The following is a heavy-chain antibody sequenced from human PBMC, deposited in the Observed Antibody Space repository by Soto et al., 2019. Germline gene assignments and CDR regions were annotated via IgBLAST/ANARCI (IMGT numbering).Heavy chain of an antibody. J-gene: IGHJ6*02. D-gene: IGHD6-13*01. CDR1: GFTFSSYG. CDR2: ISYDGSNK. V-gene: IGHV3-30*18. Sequence: GESLKISCAASGFTFSSYGMHWVRQAPGKGLEWVAVISYDGSNKYYADSVKGRFTISRDNSKNTLYLQMNSLRAEDTAVYYCAKEGRSSSWYGWYYYGMDVWGQGTTVTVSS. CDR3: AKEGRSSSWYGWYYYGMDV.